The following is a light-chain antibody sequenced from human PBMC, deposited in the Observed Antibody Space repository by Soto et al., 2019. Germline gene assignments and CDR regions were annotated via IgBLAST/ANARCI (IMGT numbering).Light chain of an antibody. CDR2: SNN. J-gene: IGLJ2*01. CDR1: SSNIGRNT. CDR3: AAWDDSLNAVV. Sequence: QSVLTQPPSASGTPGQRVTISCSGSSSNIGRNTVNWYQQLPGTAPIVLIYSNNQRPSGVPDRLSGSKSGTSASLAISGLQSEDEADYYCAAWDDSLNAVVFGGGTKVTVL. V-gene: IGLV1-44*01.